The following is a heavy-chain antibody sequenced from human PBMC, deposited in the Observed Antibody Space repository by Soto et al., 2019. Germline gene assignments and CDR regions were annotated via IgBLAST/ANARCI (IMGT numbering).Heavy chain of an antibody. CDR3: AKDIAELGYFDY. J-gene: IGHJ4*02. CDR1: GFTFGDYA. CDR2: SGSI. D-gene: IGHD7-27*01. V-gene: IGHV3-9*01. Sequence: PGGSLRLSCAASGFTFGDYAMHWVRQAPGKGLEWVSGSGSIGYADSVKGRFTISRDNAKNSLYLQMNSLRAEDTALYYCAKDIAELGYFDYWGQGTLVTVSS.